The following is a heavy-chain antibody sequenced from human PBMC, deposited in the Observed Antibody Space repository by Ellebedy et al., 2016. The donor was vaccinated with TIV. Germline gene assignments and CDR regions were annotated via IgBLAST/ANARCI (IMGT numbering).Heavy chain of an antibody. CDR3: ARENFFDTWGAYSGYDY. V-gene: IGHV3-21*01. D-gene: IGHD3-22*01. J-gene: IGHJ4*02. CDR2: ISSSSGYI. CDR1: GFTFSSYS. Sequence: PGGSLRLSCAASGFTFSSYSMNWVRQAPGKGLEWVSSISSSSGYIYYADSVKGRFTISRDNAKNSLYLQMNSLRSDDTAVYYCARENFFDTWGAYSGYDYWGPGTLVTVSS.